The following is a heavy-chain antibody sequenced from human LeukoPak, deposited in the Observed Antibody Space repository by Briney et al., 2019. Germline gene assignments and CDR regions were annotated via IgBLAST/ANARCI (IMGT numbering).Heavy chain of an antibody. CDR3: ARDVQLERLLH. CDR2: INPNSGGT. V-gene: IGHV1-2*02. CDR1: GGTFSSYA. D-gene: IGHD1-1*01. Sequence: ASVTVSCKASGGTFSSYAISWVRQAPGQGLEWMGWINPNSGGTNYAQKFQGRVTMTRDTSISTVYMELSRLRSDDTAVYYCARDVQLERLLHWGQGTLVTVSS. J-gene: IGHJ4*02.